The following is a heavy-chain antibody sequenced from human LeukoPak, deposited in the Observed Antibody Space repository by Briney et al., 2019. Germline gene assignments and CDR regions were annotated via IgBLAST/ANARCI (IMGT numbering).Heavy chain of an antibody. J-gene: IGHJ4*02. CDR2: ISPRSDIK. Sequence: GGSPRLSCAASGFTFSSYSMNWVRQAPGKGLELVSHISPRSDIKSYADSVKGRFTISRDNAKNSLFLQMNSLRDEDTAVYYCARDHDWAFDYWGQGALVTVSS. V-gene: IGHV3-48*02. CDR3: ARDHDWAFDY. D-gene: IGHD3-9*01. CDR1: GFTFSSYS.